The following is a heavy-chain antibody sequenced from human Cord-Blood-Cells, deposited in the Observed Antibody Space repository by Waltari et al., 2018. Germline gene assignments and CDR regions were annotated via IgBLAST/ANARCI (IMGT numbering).Heavy chain of an antibody. J-gene: IGHJ6*02. Sequence: QVQLQESGPGLVKPSETLSLTCAVSGYSISSGYYWGWIRQPPGKGLEWIGSIYHSGCTYYNPSLRVRVTISVDTSKNQFSLKLSSVTAADTAVYYCARLDDYGDYYYYGMDVWGQGTTVTVSS. CDR3: ARLDDYGDYYYYGMDV. D-gene: IGHD4-17*01. CDR2: IYHSGCT. V-gene: IGHV4-38-2*01. CDR1: GYSISSGYY.